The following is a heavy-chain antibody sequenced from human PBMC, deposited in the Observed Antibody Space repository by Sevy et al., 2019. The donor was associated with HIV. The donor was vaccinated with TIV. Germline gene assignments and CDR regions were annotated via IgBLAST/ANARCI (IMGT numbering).Heavy chain of an antibody. Sequence: ASVKVSCKASGYTFTSYAMHWVRQAPGQRLEWMGWINAGNGNTKYSQKFQARVTITRDTSASTAYMELSSLRSEDTAVYYCATPLAVTGYLDYWGQGTLVTVSS. V-gene: IGHV1-3*01. CDR1: GYTFTSYA. CDR2: INAGNGNT. D-gene: IGHD6-19*01. J-gene: IGHJ4*02. CDR3: ATPLAVTGYLDY.